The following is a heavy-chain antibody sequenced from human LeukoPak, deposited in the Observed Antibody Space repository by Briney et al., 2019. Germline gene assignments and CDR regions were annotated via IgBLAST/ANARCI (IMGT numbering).Heavy chain of an antibody. V-gene: IGHV3-49*03. D-gene: IGHD3-10*01. CDR2: IRSKAYGGTT. CDR3: TRARLLWFGELSRRFDP. CDR1: GFTFGDYA. Sequence: PGRSLRLSCTASGFTFGDYAMSWFRQAPGKGREWVGFIRSKAYGGTTEYAASVKGRFTISRDDSKSIAYLQMNSLKTEDTAVYYCTRARLLWFGELSRRFDPWGQGTLVTVSS. J-gene: IGHJ5*02.